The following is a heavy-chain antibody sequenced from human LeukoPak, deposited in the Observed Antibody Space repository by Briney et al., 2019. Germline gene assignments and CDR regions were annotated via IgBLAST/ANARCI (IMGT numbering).Heavy chain of an antibody. V-gene: IGHV3-7*02. Sequence: GGALRLSCAATGFTFSSYWMTWVRQAPGKGLEWVANIKEDGSEKYYVDSVKGRFTISRDNAKKSLYLQMNSLRAEDTAVYYCAVVVPGGFDYWGQGTLVTVSS. CDR2: IKEDGSEK. CDR1: GFTFSSYW. J-gene: IGHJ4*02. D-gene: IGHD2-2*01. CDR3: AVVVPGGFDY.